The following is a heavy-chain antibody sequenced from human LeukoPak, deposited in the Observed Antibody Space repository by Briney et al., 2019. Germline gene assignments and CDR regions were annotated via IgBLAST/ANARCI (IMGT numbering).Heavy chain of an antibody. CDR1: GGSMSSYC. V-gene: IGHV4-59*01. D-gene: IGHD2/OR15-2a*01. J-gene: IGHJ4*02. CDR2: IYYSGST. Sequence: SETLSLTCTVSGGSMSSYCWSWIRQPPGKGLEWIGCIYYSGSTDYNPSLKSRVTISVDTSKSQFSLKLSSVTAADTAVYYCARSTPSYFRSWGQGTLVTVSS. CDR3: ARSTPSYFRS.